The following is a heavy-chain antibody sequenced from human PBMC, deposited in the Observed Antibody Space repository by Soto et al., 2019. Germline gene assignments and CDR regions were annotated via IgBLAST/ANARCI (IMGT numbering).Heavy chain of an antibody. CDR2: IYYSGST. Sequence: SETLSLTCSVSGGSISSYYWSWIRQPPGKGLEWIGYIYYSGSTNYNPSLKSRVTISVDTSKNQFSLKLSSVTAADTAVYYCAGGITMGNMDVWGQGTTVTVSS. CDR3: AGGITMGNMDV. V-gene: IGHV4-59*01. J-gene: IGHJ6*02. D-gene: IGHD3-10*01. CDR1: GGSISSYY.